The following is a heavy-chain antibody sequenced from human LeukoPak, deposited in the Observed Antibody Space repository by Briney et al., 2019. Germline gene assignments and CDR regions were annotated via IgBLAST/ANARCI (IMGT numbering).Heavy chain of an antibody. Sequence: GGSLRLSCAASGFTFSSYEMNWVRQAPGKGLEGVSYISSSGSTIYYADSVKGRFTISRDNAKNSLYLQMNSLRAEDTAVYYCAREGQYNWKDVDAFDIWGQGTIVSVS. CDR1: GFTFSSYE. CDR2: ISSSGSTI. CDR3: AREGQYNWKDVDAFDI. J-gene: IGHJ3*02. V-gene: IGHV3-48*03. D-gene: IGHD1-20*01.